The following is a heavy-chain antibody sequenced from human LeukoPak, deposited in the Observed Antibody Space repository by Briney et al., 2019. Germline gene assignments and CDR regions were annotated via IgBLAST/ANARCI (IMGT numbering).Heavy chain of an antibody. Sequence: ASVKVSCKASGYTFTGYYMHWVRQAPGQGLEWMGWINPNSGGTNYAQKFQGRVTMTRDTSISTAYMELSRLRSDDTAVYYCARAPSITMVRGVITSISPDPWGQGTLVTVSS. CDR2: INPNSGGT. D-gene: IGHD3-10*01. CDR1: GYTFTGYY. J-gene: IGHJ5*02. CDR3: ARAPSITMVRGVITSISPDP. V-gene: IGHV1-2*02.